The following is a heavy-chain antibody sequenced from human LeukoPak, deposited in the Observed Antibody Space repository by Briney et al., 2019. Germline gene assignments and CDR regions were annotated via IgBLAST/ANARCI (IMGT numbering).Heavy chain of an antibody. D-gene: IGHD5-18*01. CDR3: ARGSDTSMVNWFDP. Sequence: PSETLSLTCTVSGGSISSYYWSWLRQPPGKGLEWIGSIYYSGSTNYNPSLKSRVTISVDTSKNQFSLKLSSVTAADTAVYYCARGSDTSMVNWFDPWGQGTLVTVSS. CDR2: IYYSGST. V-gene: IGHV4-59*01. J-gene: IGHJ5*02. CDR1: GGSISSYY.